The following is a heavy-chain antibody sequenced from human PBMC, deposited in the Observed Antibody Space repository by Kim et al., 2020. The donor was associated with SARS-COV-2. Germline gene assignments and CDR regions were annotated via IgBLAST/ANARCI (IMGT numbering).Heavy chain of an antibody. V-gene: IGHV3-9*01. CDR1: GFTFSDYS. Sequence: GGSLRLSCAASGFTFSDYSMHWVRQAPGKGLEWVSGISWDGGSIDYADSVKGRFTISRDNAKNSLYLQMNSLRAEDTALYYCAKSRRSGFWDLYGYWGQG. CDR2: ISWDGGSI. D-gene: IGHD3-3*01. J-gene: IGHJ4*02. CDR3: AKSRRSGFWDLYGY.